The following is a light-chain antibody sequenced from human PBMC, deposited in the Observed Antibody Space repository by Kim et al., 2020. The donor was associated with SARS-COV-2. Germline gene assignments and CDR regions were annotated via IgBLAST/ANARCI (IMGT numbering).Light chain of an antibody. V-gene: IGKV4-1*01. J-gene: IGKJ5*01. CDR1: QSVLYSPNNKNY. CDR3: QQYYSTPIT. Sequence: ANINCKSSQSVLYSPNNKNYLSWYQQKQGQPPKLLIYWASTRESGVPDRFSGSGTGTEFTLTISSLQAEDVAVYYCQQYYSTPITFGQGTRLEIK. CDR2: WAS.